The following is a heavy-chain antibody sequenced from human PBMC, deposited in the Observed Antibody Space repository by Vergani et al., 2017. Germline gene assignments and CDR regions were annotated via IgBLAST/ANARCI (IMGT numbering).Heavy chain of an antibody. D-gene: IGHD4-23*01. CDR3: ARGEVNRSYYYYYGMDV. V-gene: IGHV3-21*01. CDR2: ISSSSSYI. Sequence: EVQLVESGGCLVKPGGSLRLSCAASGFTFSSYSMNWVRQAPGKGLEWVSSISSSSSYIYYADSVKGRFTISRDNAKNSLYLQMNSLRAEDTAVYYCARGEVNRSYYYYYGMDVWGQGTTVTVSS. CDR1: GFTFSSYS. J-gene: IGHJ6*02.